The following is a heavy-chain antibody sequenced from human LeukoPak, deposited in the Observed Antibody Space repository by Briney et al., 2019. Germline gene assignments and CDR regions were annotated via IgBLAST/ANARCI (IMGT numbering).Heavy chain of an antibody. V-gene: IGHV3-11*01. D-gene: IGHD1-26*01. Sequence: GGSLRLSCAASGFTFSYYYMSWIRQARGKGLGWVSYISRSGTSIYYADCVEGRFTIPRDHPRKPVYLQMNSLRAGRGGVYYCSSDNRGDSGSDPWGQGTLVTVSS. CDR2: ISRSGTSI. J-gene: IGHJ5*02. CDR1: GFTFSYYY. CDR3: SSDNRGDSGSDP.